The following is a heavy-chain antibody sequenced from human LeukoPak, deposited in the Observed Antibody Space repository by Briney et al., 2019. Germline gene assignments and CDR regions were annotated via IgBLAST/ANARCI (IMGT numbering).Heavy chain of an antibody. J-gene: IGHJ5*02. CDR3: ARDAKDLNQNWFDP. CDR1: GYTFTSYG. V-gene: IGHV1-18*01. Sequence: ASVKVSCKASGYTFTSYGISWVRQAPGRGLEWMGWISAYNGNTNYAQKLQGRVTMTTDTSTSTAYMELRSLRSDDTAVYYCARDAKDLNQNWFDPWGQGTLVTVSS. D-gene: IGHD4/OR15-4a*01. CDR2: ISAYNGNT.